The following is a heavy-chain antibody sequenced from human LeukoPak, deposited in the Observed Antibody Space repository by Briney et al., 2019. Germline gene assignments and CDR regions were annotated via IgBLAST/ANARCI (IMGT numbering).Heavy chain of an antibody. Sequence: GESLKISCKGSGYSFTSYWIGWVRQMPGKGLEWMGIIYPGDSDTRYSPSFQGQVTISADKSISTAYPQWSSLKASDTAMYYCATRMEGATDAFDIWGQGTMVTVSS. V-gene: IGHV5-51*01. D-gene: IGHD1-26*01. CDR1: GYSFTSYW. CDR2: IYPGDSDT. CDR3: ATRMEGATDAFDI. J-gene: IGHJ3*02.